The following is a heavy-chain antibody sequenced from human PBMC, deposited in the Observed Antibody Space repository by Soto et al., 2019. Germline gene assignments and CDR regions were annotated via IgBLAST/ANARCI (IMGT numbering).Heavy chain of an antibody. D-gene: IGHD6-13*01. Sequence: QVQLVQSGAEVKKPGASVKVSCKASGYTFTSYGISWVRQAPGQGLEWMGWISAYNGNTNYAQKLQGRVTMTTDTSPSTAHMPLRGMRSDDTALDYCPRESRSSSHDYWGQTTLVTASS. CDR2: ISAYNGNT. J-gene: IGHJ4*02. CDR1: GYTFTSYG. CDR3: PRESRSSSHDY. V-gene: IGHV1-18*01.